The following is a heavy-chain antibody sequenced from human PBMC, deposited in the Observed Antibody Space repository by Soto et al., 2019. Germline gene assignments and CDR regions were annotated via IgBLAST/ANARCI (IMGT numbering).Heavy chain of an antibody. Sequence: EVQLLESGGGLVQPGGSLRLSCAASGFTFSSYAMSWVRQAPGKGLEWVSAISGSGGSTYYADSVKGRFTISRDNSKNTLYLQMNSLRAEDTAVYHCAKDGGVTGTLLPYYGMDVWGQGTTVTVSS. CDR1: GFTFSSYA. CDR2: ISGSGGST. CDR3: AKDGGVTGTLLPYYGMDV. J-gene: IGHJ6*02. D-gene: IGHD1-7*01. V-gene: IGHV3-23*01.